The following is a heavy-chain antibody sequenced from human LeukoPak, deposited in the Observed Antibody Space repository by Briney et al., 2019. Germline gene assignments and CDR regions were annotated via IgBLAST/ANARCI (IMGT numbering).Heavy chain of an antibody. J-gene: IGHJ4*02. CDR3: ARVRYCSSTSCYTGFDY. CDR2: IYYSGST. V-gene: IGHV4-59*01. Sequence: SETLSLTCTVSGGSISSYYWSWIRQPPGKGLEWIGYIYYSGSTNYNPSLKSRVTISVDTSKNQLSLKLSSVTAADTAVYYCARVRYCSSTSCYTGFDYWGQGTLVTVSS. D-gene: IGHD2-2*02. CDR1: GGSISSYY.